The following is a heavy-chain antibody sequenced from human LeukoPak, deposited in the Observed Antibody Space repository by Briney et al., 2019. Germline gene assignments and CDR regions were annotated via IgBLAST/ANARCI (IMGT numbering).Heavy chain of an antibody. CDR3: TRAALGYCSGGSCYSDWFDP. CDR2: IRSKAYGGTT. D-gene: IGHD2-15*01. V-gene: IGHV3-49*04. Sequence: GGSLRLSCAASGFTVSSNEMSWVRQAPGKGLEWVGFIRSKAYGGTTEYAASVKGRFTISRDDSKSIAYLQMNSLKTEDTAVYYCTRAALGYCSGGSCYSDWFDPWGQGTLVTVSS. J-gene: IGHJ5*02. CDR1: GFTVSSNE.